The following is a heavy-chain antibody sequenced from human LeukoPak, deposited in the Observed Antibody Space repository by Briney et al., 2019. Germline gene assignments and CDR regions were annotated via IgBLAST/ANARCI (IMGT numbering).Heavy chain of an antibody. CDR3: ASRKLGNDY. V-gene: IGHV4-59*02. CDR2: TYYSGST. CDR1: GGSVSNKY. J-gene: IGHJ4*02. D-gene: IGHD7-27*01. Sequence: SETLSLTCTVSGGSVSNKYWSWIRQPPGKGLEWIGYTYYSGSTNYNPSLKSRVTILVDTSKNQFSLKLSSVTAADTAVYYCASRKLGNDYWGQGTLVTVSS.